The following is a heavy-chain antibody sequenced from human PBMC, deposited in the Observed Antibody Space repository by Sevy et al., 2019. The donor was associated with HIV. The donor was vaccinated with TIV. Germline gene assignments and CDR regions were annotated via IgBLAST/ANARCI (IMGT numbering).Heavy chain of an antibody. CDR3: ARDVVVVPAAIPAGYYYYGMDV. D-gene: IGHD2-2*01. CDR1: GYTFTGYY. Sequence: ASVKVSCKASGYTFTGYYMHWVRQAPGQGLEWMGRINPNSGGTNYAQKFQGRVTMTRDTSISTAYMELSRLRSDDTAVYYCARDVVVVPAAIPAGYYYYGMDVWGQGTTVTVSS. CDR2: INPNSGGT. J-gene: IGHJ6*02. V-gene: IGHV1-2*06.